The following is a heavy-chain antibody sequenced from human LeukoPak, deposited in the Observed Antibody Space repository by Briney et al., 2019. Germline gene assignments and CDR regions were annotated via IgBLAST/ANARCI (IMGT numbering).Heavy chain of an antibody. V-gene: IGHV4-39*07. CDR2: IYYSGST. CDR3: ARAGPRRDGYNVDY. CDR1: GGSISSGDYY. D-gene: IGHD5-24*01. Sequence: PSETLSLTCTVSGGSISSGDYYWSWIRQPPGKGLEWIGSIYYSGSTYYNPSLKSRVTISVDTSKNQFSLTLSSVTAADTAVYYCARAGPRRDGYNVDYWGQGTLVTVSS. J-gene: IGHJ4*02.